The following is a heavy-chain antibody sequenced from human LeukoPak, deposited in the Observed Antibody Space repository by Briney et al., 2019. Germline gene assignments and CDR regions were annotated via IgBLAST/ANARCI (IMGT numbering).Heavy chain of an antibody. D-gene: IGHD6-13*01. CDR2: ISSSSYI. V-gene: IGHV3-21*01. CDR1: GFTFSSYS. J-gene: IGHJ4*02. Sequence: PGGSLRLSCAASGFTFSSYSMNWVRQAPGKGLEWVSSISSSSYIYYADSVKGRFTISRDNSKNTLYLQMNSLRAEDTAVYYCAREVAAAGNDYWGQGTLVTVSS. CDR3: AREVAAAGNDY.